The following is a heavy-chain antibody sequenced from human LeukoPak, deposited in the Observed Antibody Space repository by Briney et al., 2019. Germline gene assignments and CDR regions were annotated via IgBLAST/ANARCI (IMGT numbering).Heavy chain of an antibody. CDR2: IWPSGST. CDR1: GASISSGPDF. D-gene: IGHD1-14*01. J-gene: IGHJ4*02. V-gene: IGHV4-30-2*06. Sequence: SETLSLAFSVSGASISSGPDFWSWIRQSPGQGLEWIGYIWPSGSTNYNPSLSGRVAISLDKCRSHFTLLVTAVTAADTALYYRARKGSEHLTTDFDLWGRGTLVTVSS. CDR3: ARKGSEHLTTDFDL.